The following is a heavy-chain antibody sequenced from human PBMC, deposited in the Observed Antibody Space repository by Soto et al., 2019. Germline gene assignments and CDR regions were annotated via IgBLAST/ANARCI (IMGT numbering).Heavy chain of an antibody. CDR3: AKGSGGPYNERRTYYYYYGMDD. CDR1: GFSFHDYT. J-gene: IGHJ6*02. CDR2: ITWDGGSK. Sequence: GGSLRLSCAGSGFSFHDYTMHWVRQVPGKGPEWVSLITWDGGSKFYADSVKGRFTISRDNSKNSLFLQMNSLRSEDTSLYYCAKGSGGPYNERRTYYYYYGMDDWGQGTTVTVSS. V-gene: IGHV3-43*01. D-gene: IGHD3-10*01.